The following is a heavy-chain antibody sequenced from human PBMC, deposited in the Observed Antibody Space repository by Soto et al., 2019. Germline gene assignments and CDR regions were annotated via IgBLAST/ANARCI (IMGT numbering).Heavy chain of an antibody. Sequence: EVQLLESGGGLVQPGGSLRLSCAASGFTFGSYAMSWVRQAPGKGLEWVSAISGSGGSTYYADSVKGRFTISRDNSKNTLYLQMNSLRAEDTAVYYCAKSMTISVSTSDFDYWGQGTLVTVSS. CDR3: AKSMTISVSTSDFDY. CDR1: GFTFGSYA. CDR2: ISGSGGST. D-gene: IGHD2-21*01. V-gene: IGHV3-23*01. J-gene: IGHJ4*02.